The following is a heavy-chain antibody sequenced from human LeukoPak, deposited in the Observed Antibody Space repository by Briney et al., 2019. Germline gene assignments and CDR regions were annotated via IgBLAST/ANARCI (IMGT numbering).Heavy chain of an antibody. V-gene: IGHV1/OR15-1*04. D-gene: IGHD6-19*01. J-gene: IGHJ4*02. CDR2: INPKSGGT. CDR1: GYIFTDYY. Sequence: GASVKVSCKASGYIFTDYYIYWVRQAPGQGLVWMGWINPKSGGTKYAQKFQGRVTMTRDMSTSTVYMELSSLRSEDTAVYYCARVSSGIRYFDYWGQGTLVTVSS. CDR3: ARVSSGIRYFDY.